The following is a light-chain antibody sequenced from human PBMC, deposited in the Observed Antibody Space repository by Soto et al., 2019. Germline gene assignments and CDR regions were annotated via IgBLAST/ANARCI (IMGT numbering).Light chain of an antibody. J-gene: IGKJ1*01. Sequence: DIQMTQSPSILSASVGDRVTITCRASQSISGWLAWYQQKPGKAPKLLIYDVSSLESGVPSRFSGSGSGTEFTLAISSLQPDDFATYYCQQYNSYPWTFGQGTKVDIK. CDR3: QQYNSYPWT. CDR2: DVS. V-gene: IGKV1-5*01. CDR1: QSISGW.